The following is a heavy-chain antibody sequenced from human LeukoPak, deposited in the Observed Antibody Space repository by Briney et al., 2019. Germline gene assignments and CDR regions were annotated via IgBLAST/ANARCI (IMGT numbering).Heavy chain of an antibody. CDR2: IYYSGST. V-gene: IGHV4-38-2*02. CDR3: ARGTTMIPDY. D-gene: IGHD3-22*01. Sequence: SETLSLTCTVSGYSISSGYYWGWIRQPPGKGLEWIGYIYYSGSTYYNPSLKSRVTISVDTSKNQFSLKLSSVTAADTAVYYCARGTTMIPDYWGQGTLVTVSS. J-gene: IGHJ4*02. CDR1: GYSISSGYY.